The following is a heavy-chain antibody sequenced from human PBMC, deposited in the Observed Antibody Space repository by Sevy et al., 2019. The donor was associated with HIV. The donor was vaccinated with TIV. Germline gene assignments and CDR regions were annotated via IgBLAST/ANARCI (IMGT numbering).Heavy chain of an antibody. Sequence: SETLSLTCTVSGGSFSSSSYYWNWIRQPTGRGLERIGRIYTSGSTNYNPSLKSRVTMSVDTSKNQFSLKLSSVTAADTAVYYCAGRIAVAAFDYWGQGNLVTVSS. CDR3: AGRIAVAAFDY. CDR1: GGSFSSSSYY. D-gene: IGHD6-19*01. V-gene: IGHV4-61*02. CDR2: IYTSGST. J-gene: IGHJ4*02.